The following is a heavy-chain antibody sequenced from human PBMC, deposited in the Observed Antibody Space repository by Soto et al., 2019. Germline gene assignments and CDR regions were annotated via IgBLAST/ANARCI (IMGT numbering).Heavy chain of an antibody. CDR2: TKQDGTDK. CDR3: ARELDLAGPFDY. J-gene: IGHJ4*02. CDR1: GFTFSSYW. Sequence: PGGSLRLSCVASGFTFSSYWMSWVRQAPGKGLEWVANTKQDGTDKYYVDSVKGRFTISRDNAKNSLYLQMNSLRAEDTAVYYCARELDLAGPFDYWGQGTLVTVSS. D-gene: IGHD6-19*01. V-gene: IGHV3-7*05.